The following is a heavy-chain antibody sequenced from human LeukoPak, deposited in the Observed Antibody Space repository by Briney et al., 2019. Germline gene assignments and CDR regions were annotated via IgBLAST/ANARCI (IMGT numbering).Heavy chain of an antibody. CDR1: GFTFSSYA. CDR2: ISGSGGST. V-gene: IGHV3-23*01. J-gene: IGHJ4*02. D-gene: IGHD6-6*01. CDR3: AKSAWQNRPTTKTNFDY. Sequence: TGGSLRLSCAASGFTFSSYAMSWVRQAPGKGLEWVSAISGSGGSTYYADSVKGRFTISRDNSKNTLYLQMNSLRAEDTAVYYCAKSAWQNRPTTKTNFDYWGQGTLVTVSS.